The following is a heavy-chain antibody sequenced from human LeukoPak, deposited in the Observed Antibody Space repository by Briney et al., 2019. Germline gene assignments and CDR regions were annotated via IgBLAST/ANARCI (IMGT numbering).Heavy chain of an antibody. J-gene: IGHJ5*02. CDR2: IIPIFGTA. V-gene: IGHV1-69*13. Sequence: SVTVSCKASGGTFSSYAISWVRQAPGQGLEWMGGIIPIFGTANYAQKFQGRVTITADESTSTAYMELSSLRSEDTAVYYCARDPGSGSYYSWFDPWGQGTLVTVSS. CDR1: GGTFSSYA. CDR3: ARDPGSGSYYSWFDP. D-gene: IGHD3-10*01.